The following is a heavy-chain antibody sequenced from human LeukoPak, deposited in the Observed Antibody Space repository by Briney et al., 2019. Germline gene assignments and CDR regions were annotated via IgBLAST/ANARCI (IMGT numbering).Heavy chain of an antibody. V-gene: IGHV3-7*03. D-gene: IGHD1-1*01. CDR3: ARCIGTGTPDY. J-gene: IGHJ4*02. Sequence: PGGSLRLSCAASEFTFSIYWMSWVGQALGKGLEWVANINYDGGETYYVDSVRGGFTISRDNAKNSLYLQMNSLRVQDTAVYYCARCIGTGTPDYWGQGTLVTVSS. CDR1: EFTFSIYW. CDR2: INYDGGET.